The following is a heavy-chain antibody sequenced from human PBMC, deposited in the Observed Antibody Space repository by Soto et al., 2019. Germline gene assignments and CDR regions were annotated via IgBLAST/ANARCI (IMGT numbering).Heavy chain of an antibody. V-gene: IGHV3-72*01. D-gene: IGHD6-13*01. CDR1: GFSFSDHY. Sequence: EVQVVEFGGGLVQPGGSLRLSCAGSGFSFSDHYMDWVRQAPGKGLEWVGRSRNRPKKYTTEYAASVKGRFTISRDDSKNSLYLQMNSLNTEDTAVYYCVRISAAASNGFDIWGQGTTVTVSS. J-gene: IGHJ3*02. CDR2: SRNRPKKYTT. CDR3: VRISAAASNGFDI.